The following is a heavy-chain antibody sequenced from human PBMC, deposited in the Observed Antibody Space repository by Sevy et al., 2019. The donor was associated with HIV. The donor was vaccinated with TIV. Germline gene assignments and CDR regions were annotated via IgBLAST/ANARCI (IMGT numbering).Heavy chain of an antibody. CDR2: INWNGAGT. Sequence: GGSLRLSCEASGFMFDDFGLNWVRQPPGKGLEWVSDINWNGAGTGYADSERGRFTISRDNARNSLYLQMNNLRADDTAFYFCARTRPCGGGCYYFDSWGQGTLVTVSS. J-gene: IGHJ4*02. CDR1: GFMFDDFG. CDR3: ARTRPCGGGCYYFDS. V-gene: IGHV3-20*04. D-gene: IGHD2-21*01.